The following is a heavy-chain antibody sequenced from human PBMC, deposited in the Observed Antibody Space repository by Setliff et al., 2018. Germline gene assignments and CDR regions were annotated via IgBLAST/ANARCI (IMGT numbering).Heavy chain of an antibody. CDR1: GFTFSSFA. CDR3: AKPQVELRWGFES. CDR2: IYSGDRNT. Sequence: GGSLRLSCAASGFTFSSFAMSWVRQAPGKGLEWVSTIYSGDRNTFYTDSVKGRFTIFRDGSKNTLFLHMTSLRAEDTAVYYCAKPQVELRWGFESWGQGTPVTVSS. J-gene: IGHJ4*02. V-gene: IGHV3-23*03. D-gene: IGHD1-7*01.